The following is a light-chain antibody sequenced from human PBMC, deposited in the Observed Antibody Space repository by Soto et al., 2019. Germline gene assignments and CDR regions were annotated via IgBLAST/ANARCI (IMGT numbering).Light chain of an antibody. CDR1: QAMSST. V-gene: IGKV1D-13*01. CDR2: DAS. J-gene: IGKJ4*01. CDR3: QQFLHYPLT. Sequence: AIPLTQSPSSLSASVGDRVTITCRASQAMSSTLVWYQQTPGRPPKLLIYDASTLESGVPSRFSGSGYGTEFTLTINSLQPEDFATYYCQQFLHYPLTFGGGTRVEIK.